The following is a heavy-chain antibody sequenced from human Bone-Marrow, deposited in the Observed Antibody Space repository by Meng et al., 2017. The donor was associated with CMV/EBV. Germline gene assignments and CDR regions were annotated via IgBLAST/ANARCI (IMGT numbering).Heavy chain of an antibody. CDR2: IYYSGST. D-gene: IGHD2-2*01. V-gene: IGHV4-59*01. CDR3: ARETGDCRSTSCSFFDY. J-gene: IGHJ4*02. Sequence: SETLSLTCTVSGGSISSYYWSWIRQPPGKGLEWIGYIYYSGSTNYNPSLKSRVTISVDTSKNQFSLKLSSVTAADTAVYYCARETGDCRSTSCSFFDYWGQGTLVTVSS. CDR1: GGSISSYY.